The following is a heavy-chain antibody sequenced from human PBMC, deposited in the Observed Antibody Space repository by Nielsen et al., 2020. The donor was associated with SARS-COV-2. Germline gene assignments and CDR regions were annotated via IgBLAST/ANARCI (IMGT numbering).Heavy chain of an antibody. D-gene: IGHD6-13*01. J-gene: IGHJ6*02. CDR2: VYPGDSDT. CDR3: ARLQSSTGGGMDV. CDR1: GYTFKNYW. V-gene: IGHV5-51*01. Sequence: GGSLRLSCKGSGYTFKNYWIAWVRQMPGKGLEWVGVVYPGDSDTRYSPSFQGQVIISFDKSITTAYLQWNSQQASDSAMYYCARLQSSTGGGMDVWGQGTAVTVSS.